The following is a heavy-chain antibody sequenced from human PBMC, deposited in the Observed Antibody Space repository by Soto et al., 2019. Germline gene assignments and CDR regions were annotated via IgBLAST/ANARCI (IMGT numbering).Heavy chain of an antibody. Sequence: KPSEPLSLTCAVSGDSISSSKWWSWVRQPPGKGLEWIGEIYHSGSTNYNPSLKSRVIISVDKSKNQFSLKLSSVTDADTAVYYCARGERQQQRDYWGQGTLVTVS. CDR3: ARGERQQQRDY. CDR1: GDSISSSKW. CDR2: IYHSGST. V-gene: IGHV4-4*02. D-gene: IGHD6-13*01. J-gene: IGHJ4*02.